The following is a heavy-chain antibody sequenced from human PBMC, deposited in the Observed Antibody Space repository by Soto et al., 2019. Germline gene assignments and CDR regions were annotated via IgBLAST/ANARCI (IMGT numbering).Heavy chain of an antibody. CDR1: GYSFTSYW. D-gene: IGHD5-18*01. CDR2: IDPSDSYT. V-gene: IGHV5-10-1*01. CDR3: ARRQLWSRYYYYYGMDV. Sequence: DSLTISCKGSGYSFTSYWISLVRQMPGKGLEWMGRIDPSDSYTNYSPSFQGHVTISADKSISTAYLQWSSLKASDTAMYYCARRQLWSRYYYYYGMDVWGQGTTVTVSS. J-gene: IGHJ6*02.